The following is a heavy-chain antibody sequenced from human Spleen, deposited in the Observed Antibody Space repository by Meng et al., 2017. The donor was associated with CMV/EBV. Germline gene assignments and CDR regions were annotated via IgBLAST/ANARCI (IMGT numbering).Heavy chain of an antibody. CDR1: GFTFSSYA. CDR2: ISGSGGST. J-gene: IGHJ6*02. CDR3: AKAFRSYTTNTYNYYGMDV. D-gene: IGHD1-26*01. V-gene: IGHV3-23*01. Sequence: GESLKISCAASGFTFSSYAMSWVRQAPGKGLEWVSAISGSGGSTYYADSVKGRFTISRDNSKNTLFLQMNSLRAEDTAVYYCAKAFRSYTTNTYNYYGMDVWGQGATVTVSS.